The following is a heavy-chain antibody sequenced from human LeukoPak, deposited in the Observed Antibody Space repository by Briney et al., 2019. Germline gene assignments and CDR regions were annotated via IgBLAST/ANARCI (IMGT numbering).Heavy chain of an antibody. Sequence: ASVKLSCKASGYTFTSYGISWVRQAPGQGLEWMGWISAYNGNTNYAQKLQGRVTMTTDTSTSTAYMELRSLRSDDTAVYYCARAGDLYSSSWWPDYWGQGTLVTVSS. D-gene: IGHD6-13*01. CDR1: GYTFTSYG. CDR3: ARAGDLYSSSWWPDY. J-gene: IGHJ4*02. CDR2: ISAYNGNT. V-gene: IGHV1-18*01.